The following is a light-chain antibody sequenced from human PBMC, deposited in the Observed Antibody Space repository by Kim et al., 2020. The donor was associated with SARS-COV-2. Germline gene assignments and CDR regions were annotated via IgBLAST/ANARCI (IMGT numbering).Light chain of an antibody. Sequence: QRVTISCSGSSANIGSNYVSWYQQLPGTAPKLRIYRNNQRPSGVPDRFSGSKSGTSASLAISGLRSEDEADYYCAAWDDSLSGSYVFGTGTKVT. J-gene: IGLJ1*01. CDR2: RNN. V-gene: IGLV1-47*01. CDR1: SANIGSNY. CDR3: AAWDDSLSGSYV.